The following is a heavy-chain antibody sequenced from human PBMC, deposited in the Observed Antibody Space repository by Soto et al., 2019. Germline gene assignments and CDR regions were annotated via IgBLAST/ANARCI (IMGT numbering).Heavy chain of an antibody. CDR2: INHSGTT. CDR3: ARGGASSQWFDP. J-gene: IGHJ5*02. D-gene: IGHD2-15*01. Sequence: SETLSLTCTVPGGSITGGYYWSWIRQHPGKGPEWIGFINHSGTTSYNLSLKSRVTMSVDTSANQFSLRLNSVTAADTAVYYCARGGASSQWFDPWGQGTLVTVSS. CDR1: GGSITGGYY. V-gene: IGHV4-31*03.